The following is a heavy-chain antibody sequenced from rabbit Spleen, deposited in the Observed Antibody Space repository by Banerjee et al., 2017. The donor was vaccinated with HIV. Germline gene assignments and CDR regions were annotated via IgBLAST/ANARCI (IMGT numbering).Heavy chain of an antibody. J-gene: IGHJ4*01. CDR2: IEPDSSGFT. V-gene: IGHV1S45*01. CDR3: ARDLTDIIGWNFGW. D-gene: IGHD1-1*01. CDR1: GVSFSSSSY. Sequence: QEQLVESGGGLVQPEGSLTLTCTASGVSFSSSSYLCWVRQAPGKGLEWIACIEPDSSGFTYFATWAKGRFTISKTSSTTVTLQMTRLTAADTATYFCARDLTDIIGWNFGWWGQGTLVTVS.